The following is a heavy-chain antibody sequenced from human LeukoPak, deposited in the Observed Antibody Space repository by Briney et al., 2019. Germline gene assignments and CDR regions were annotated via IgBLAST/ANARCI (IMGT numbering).Heavy chain of an antibody. V-gene: IGHV1-18*01. CDR1: GYTFTNYG. Sequence: ASVKVSCKASGYTFTNYGISWVRQAPGQGLEWMGWISAYNGNTNYAQKLQGRVTMTTDTSTSTAYMELRSLRSDDTAVYYCARVCGTSGIAARLTDIQYHYYMDVWGKGTTVTVSS. D-gene: IGHD6-6*01. J-gene: IGHJ6*03. CDR3: ARVCGTSGIAARLTDIQYHYYMDV. CDR2: ISAYNGNT.